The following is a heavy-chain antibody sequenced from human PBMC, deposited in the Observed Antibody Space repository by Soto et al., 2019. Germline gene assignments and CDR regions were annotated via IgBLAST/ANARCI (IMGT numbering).Heavy chain of an antibody. V-gene: IGHV3-30*18. Sequence: QVQLVESGGGVVQPGRSLRLSCAASGFTFSHYAMHWVRQAPGKGLEWVALMSYDGSNEYYADSVKVRFTISRDNSKNTLYLQMNSLRAEDTAVYYCAKDVSHNFDYWGQGTLVTVSS. CDR3: AKDVSHNFDY. J-gene: IGHJ4*02. CDR1: GFTFSHYA. CDR2: MSYDGSNE.